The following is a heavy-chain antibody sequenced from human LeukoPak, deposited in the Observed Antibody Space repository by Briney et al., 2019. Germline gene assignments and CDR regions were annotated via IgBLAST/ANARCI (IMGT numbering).Heavy chain of an antibody. V-gene: IGHV4-38-2*02. CDR3: ARDYCTTTSCSYSDS. Sequence: SETLSLTCTVSGYSISSGYYWGWIRQPPGKGLEWIGYIYQSGTTYYNPSLKSRVTISVDKYKNQFSLKLSSVTAADTAVYYCARDYCTTTSCSYSDSWGQGTLVTVSS. D-gene: IGHD2-2*01. CDR1: GYSISSGYY. CDR2: IYQSGTT. J-gene: IGHJ4*02.